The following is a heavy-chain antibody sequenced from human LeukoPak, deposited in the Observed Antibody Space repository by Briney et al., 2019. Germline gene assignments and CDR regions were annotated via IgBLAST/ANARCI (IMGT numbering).Heavy chain of an antibody. CDR3: ARAGVIVPEAMVFFYYYYYMDV. D-gene: IGHD2-2*01. Sequence: ASVKVSCKASGYTFTSHYMHWVRQAPGEGLEWMGIINPNGGSTSYAQKFQGRVTMTRDTSTSTVYMELSSLRSEDTAVYYCARAGVIVPEAMVFFYYYYYMDVWGKGTTVTVSS. V-gene: IGHV1-46*01. CDR2: INPNGGST. CDR1: GYTFTSHY. J-gene: IGHJ6*03.